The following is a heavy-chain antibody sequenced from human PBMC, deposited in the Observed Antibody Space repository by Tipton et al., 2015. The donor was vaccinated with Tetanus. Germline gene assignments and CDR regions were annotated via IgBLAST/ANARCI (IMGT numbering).Heavy chain of an antibody. Sequence: TLSLTCTVSGGSVSSGSYYWSWIRQRPGKGLEWIGYMFYGGSPKYNPSLKSRVTILVDKSKNQLSLKLRSVTAADTAVYFCARDPYYNGGGYSDYWGQGTLVTVSS. CDR2: MFYGGSP. CDR1: GGSVSSGSYY. J-gene: IGHJ4*02. V-gene: IGHV4-61*01. CDR3: ARDPYYNGGGYSDY. D-gene: IGHD3-10*01.